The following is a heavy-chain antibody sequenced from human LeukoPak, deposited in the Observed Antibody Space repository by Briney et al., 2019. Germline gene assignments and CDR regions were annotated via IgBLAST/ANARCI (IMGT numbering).Heavy chain of an antibody. CDR1: GFTFSSYA. J-gene: IGHJ5*02. Sequence: PGRSLRLSCAASGFTFSSYAMHWVRQAPGKGLEWVAVISYDGSNKYYAGSVKGRFTISRDNSKNTLYLQMNSLRAEDTAVYYCAREGRSSGWRYWFDPWGQGTLVTVSS. D-gene: IGHD6-19*01. CDR2: ISYDGSNK. CDR3: AREGRSSGWRYWFDP. V-gene: IGHV3-30-3*01.